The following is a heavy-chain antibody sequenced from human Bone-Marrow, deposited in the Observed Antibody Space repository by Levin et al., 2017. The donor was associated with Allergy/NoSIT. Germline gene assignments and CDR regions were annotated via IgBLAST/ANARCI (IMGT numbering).Heavy chain of an antibody. Sequence: ASVKVSCKASGYTFSRYAISWVRQAPGQGLEWMGWISAYNGNTDYAQNFQGRVTLTTDTSTSTAYMELRSLRSDDTAVYYCASKLHGYYYFDDWGQGTLVTVSS. J-gene: IGHJ4*02. CDR3: ASKLHGYYYFDD. CDR2: ISAYNGNT. D-gene: IGHD5-18*01. V-gene: IGHV1-18*01. CDR1: GYTFSRYA.